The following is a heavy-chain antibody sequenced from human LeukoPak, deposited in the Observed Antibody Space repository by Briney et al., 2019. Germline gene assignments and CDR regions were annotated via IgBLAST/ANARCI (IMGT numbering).Heavy chain of an antibody. J-gene: IGHJ3*02. V-gene: IGHV3-23*01. CDR1: GFTFSSYA. CDR2: ISDSGDIT. D-gene: IGHD1-26*01. CDR3: AKDRRGGSYYAATLDI. Sequence: GGCLRLSCAASGFTFSSYAMSWVRQAPGKGLEWVSGISDSGDITYYADSVKGRFTISRDNSKNTLYVQMNSLRVEDTAVYYCAKDRRGGSYYAATLDIWGQGTMVTVSS.